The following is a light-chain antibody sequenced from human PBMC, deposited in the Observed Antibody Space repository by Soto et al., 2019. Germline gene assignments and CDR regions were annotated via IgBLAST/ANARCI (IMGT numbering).Light chain of an antibody. CDR1: QSVSSY. CDR2: VAS. Sequence: EIVLTQSPATLSLSPGERATLSCRASQSVSSYLAWYQQKPGQAPRLLIYVASNRATGIPARFSGSGSGTDFTLTISSLEPEDFAVYYCQQRSNWPLFGPGTKVDIK. V-gene: IGKV3-11*01. CDR3: QQRSNWPL. J-gene: IGKJ3*01.